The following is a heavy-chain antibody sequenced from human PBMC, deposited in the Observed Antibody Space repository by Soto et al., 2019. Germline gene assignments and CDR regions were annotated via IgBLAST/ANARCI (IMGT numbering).Heavy chain of an antibody. J-gene: IGHJ4*02. CDR3: VRDYDSSGYNSDY. Sequence: GGSLRLSCGASGFTFSSYLMHWVRQVPGKGLVWVSRINSEGTGTIYADSVKGRFTISRDNAKNTLYLQMNSLRAEDTAVYYCVRDYDSSGYNSDYWGQGTPVTVSS. D-gene: IGHD3-22*01. CDR2: INSEGTGT. V-gene: IGHV3-74*01. CDR1: GFTFSSYL.